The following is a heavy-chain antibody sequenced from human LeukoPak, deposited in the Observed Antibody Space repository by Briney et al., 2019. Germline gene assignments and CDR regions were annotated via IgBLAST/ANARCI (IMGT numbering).Heavy chain of an antibody. V-gene: IGHV3-30*18. D-gene: IGHD3-10*01. Sequence: GGSPRLSCAASGFTFSSYGMHWVRQAPGKGLEWVAVISYDGSNKYYADSVKGRFTISRDNSKNTLYLQMNSLRAEDTAVYYCAKLRITMVRGAADYWGQGTLVTVSS. CDR2: ISYDGSNK. CDR3: AKLRITMVRGAADY. J-gene: IGHJ4*02. CDR1: GFTFSSYG.